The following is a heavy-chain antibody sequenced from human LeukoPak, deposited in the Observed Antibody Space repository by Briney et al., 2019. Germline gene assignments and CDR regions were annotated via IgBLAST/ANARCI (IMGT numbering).Heavy chain of an antibody. CDR2: INPNSGGT. CDR3: ARAWGGSGSYSKYYYYYYMGV. D-gene: IGHD3-10*01. CDR1: GYTFTGYY. J-gene: IGHJ6*03. V-gene: IGHV1-2*02. Sequence: ASVKVSCKASGYTFTGYYMHWVRQAPGQGLEWMGWINPNSGGTNYSQKFQGRVTMTRDTSISTAYMELSRLRSDDTAVYFCARAWGGSGSYSKYYYYYYMGVWGKGTTVT.